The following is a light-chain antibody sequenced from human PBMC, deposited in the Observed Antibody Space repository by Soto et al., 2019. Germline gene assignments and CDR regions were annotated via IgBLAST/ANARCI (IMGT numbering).Light chain of an antibody. J-gene: IGKJ4*01. CDR1: QGVSSY. V-gene: IGKV3-11*01. CDR3: QQRISWSTLT. CDR2: DAS. Sequence: DIVLTQSPATLALSPGERATLSCRASQGVSSYLAWFQQKPGQAPRLLIYDASNRATAIPPRFSGGGSGTDFTLTFSSLEPADVAAYYCQQRISWSTLTFGGGTKVEIK.